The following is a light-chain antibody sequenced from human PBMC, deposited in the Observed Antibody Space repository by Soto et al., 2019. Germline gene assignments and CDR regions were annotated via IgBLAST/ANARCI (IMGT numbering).Light chain of an antibody. CDR1: SSDVGAYDY. Sequence: QSALTQPPSASGSPGQSVTISCTGTSSDVGAYDYVSWYQQHPGKAPKLMIYEINKRPSGVPDRFPGSKSGNTASLTVSGLQAEDEADYYCSSFAGSNNFPYVFGTGPKLTVL. CDR2: EIN. CDR3: SSFAGSNNFPYV. V-gene: IGLV2-8*01. J-gene: IGLJ1*01.